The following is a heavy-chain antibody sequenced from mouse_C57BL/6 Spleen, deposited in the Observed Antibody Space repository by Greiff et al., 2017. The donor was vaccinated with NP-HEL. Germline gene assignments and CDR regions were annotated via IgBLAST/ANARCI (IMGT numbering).Heavy chain of an antibody. CDR1: GYTFTSYW. J-gene: IGHJ2*01. D-gene: IGHD1-2*01. CDR2: IHPNSGST. V-gene: IGHV1-64*01. CDR3: ARATAGGYFDY. Sequence: QVQLKQSGAELVKPGASVKLSCKASGYTFTSYWMHWVKQRPGQGLEWIGMIHPNSGSTNYNEKFKSKATLTVDKSSSTAYMQLSSLTSEDSAVYYCARATAGGYFDYWGQGTTLTVSS.